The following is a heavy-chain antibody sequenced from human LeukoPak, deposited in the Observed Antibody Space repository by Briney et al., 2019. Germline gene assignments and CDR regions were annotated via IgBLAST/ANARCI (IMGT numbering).Heavy chain of an antibody. Sequence: SETLSLTCTVSGGSVSSYYWSWIRQPPGKGLEWIGYIYTSGSTNYNPSLKSRVTISVDTSKNQFSLKLSSVTAADTAVYYCAAGSGSYYYWGQGTLVTVSS. CDR3: AAGSGSYYY. D-gene: IGHD3-10*01. J-gene: IGHJ4*02. CDR2: IYTSGST. V-gene: IGHV4-4*09. CDR1: GGSVSSYY.